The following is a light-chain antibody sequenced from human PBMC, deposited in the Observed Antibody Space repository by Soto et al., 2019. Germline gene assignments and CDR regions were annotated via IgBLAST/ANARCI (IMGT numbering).Light chain of an antibody. Sequence: EIVLTQSPATLSLSPGERATLSCRASPSLTNSYLALYHQNPGQSPRLLIYGASIRATGIPDRFSGSGSGTDFTLTISSLESEEFAVYYCQQYGKSSYTFGQGTKLEIK. CDR3: QQYGKSSYT. J-gene: IGKJ2*01. CDR1: PSLTNSY. CDR2: GAS. V-gene: IGKV3-20*01.